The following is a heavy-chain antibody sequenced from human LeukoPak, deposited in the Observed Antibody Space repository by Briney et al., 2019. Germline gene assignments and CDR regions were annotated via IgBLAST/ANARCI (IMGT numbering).Heavy chain of an antibody. Sequence: GGSLRLSCAASGFTFGMHWVHQAPGKGLEWVAAISYNGSNKYYADSVKGRFTISRDNSKNTLYLQMNSLRAEDTAVYYCAKDPLAYWGQGTLVTVSS. CDR1: GFTFG. V-gene: IGHV3-30*18. J-gene: IGHJ4*02. CDR2: ISYNGSNK. CDR3: AKDPLAY.